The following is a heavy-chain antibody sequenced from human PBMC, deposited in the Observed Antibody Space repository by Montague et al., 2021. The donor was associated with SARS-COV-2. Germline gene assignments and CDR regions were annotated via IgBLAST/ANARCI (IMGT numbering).Heavy chain of an antibody. CDR2: IYAGGST. J-gene: IGHJ6*02. V-gene: IGHV4-4*09. CDR3: ARVRYYGSVTSLGMDV. CDR1: SPWTVACN. Sequence: SETLSLTCPVPSPWTVACNSGSVQKSTRLNSSHVRNIYAGGSTKYNPSLKSRVTISVDTSKNQFSLKLSSVTAADTAVYYCARVRYYGSVTSLGMDVLGQGTTVTVSS. D-gene: IGHD3-10*01.